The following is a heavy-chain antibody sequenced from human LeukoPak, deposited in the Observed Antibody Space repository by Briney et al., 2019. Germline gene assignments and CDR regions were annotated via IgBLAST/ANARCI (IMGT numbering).Heavy chain of an antibody. D-gene: IGHD3-16*01. V-gene: IGHV1-18*01. Sequence: GASVKVSCKASGYTFTNYAISWMRQAPGQGLEWMGWIGTYNGSPDYAQSLQGRVTMTTDTSTSTAYMELRSLKSEDTAVYYCAREDPGGAFDVWGRGTMVTVSS. J-gene: IGHJ3*01. CDR1: GYTFTNYA. CDR2: IGTYNGSP. CDR3: AREDPGGAFDV.